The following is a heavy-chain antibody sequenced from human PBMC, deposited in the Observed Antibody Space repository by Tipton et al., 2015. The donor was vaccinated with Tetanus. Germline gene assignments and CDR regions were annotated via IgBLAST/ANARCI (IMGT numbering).Heavy chain of an antibody. CDR2: ISSSSSYI. CDR1: GFTFSSYS. V-gene: IGHV3-21*01. Sequence: SLRLSCAASGFTFSSYSMNWVRQAPGKGLEWVSSISSSSSYIYYADSVKGRFTISRDNAKNSLYLQMNSLRAEDTAVNYCARDLAVVGTFGSAYWGQGTLVTVSS. D-gene: IGHD6-19*01. CDR3: ARDLAVVGTFGSAY. J-gene: IGHJ4*02.